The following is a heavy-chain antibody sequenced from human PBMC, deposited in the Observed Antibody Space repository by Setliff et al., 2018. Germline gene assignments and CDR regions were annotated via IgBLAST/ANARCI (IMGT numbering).Heavy chain of an antibody. Sequence: GGSLRLSCVVSGFSFSRHWMSWVSQDPGKGLEWVADIKQDGSTKYYLDSVKGRFTISRDNAKRSLYLQMNALRADDTGVYYCVRDDADNYDAFDNWGQGTLVTVSS. CDR2: IKQDGSTK. CDR3: VRDDADNYDAFDN. J-gene: IGHJ3*02. CDR1: GFSFSRHW. D-gene: IGHD3-22*01. V-gene: IGHV3-7*01.